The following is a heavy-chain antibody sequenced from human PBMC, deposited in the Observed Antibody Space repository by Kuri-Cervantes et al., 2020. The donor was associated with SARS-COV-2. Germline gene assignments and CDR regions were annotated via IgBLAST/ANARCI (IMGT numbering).Heavy chain of an antibody. CDR3: ARKPYYYGSGSYYGSRPYYYYCGMDV. CDR2: IIPIFGTA. CDR1: GGIFSSYA. Sequence: AVNVSCKASGGIFSSYAISCLRQAPGQGLQWMGGIIPIFGTANYAQKFQGRVTITADESTCTAYMELSSLRSEDTAVYYCARKPYYYGSGSYYGSRPYYYYCGMDVWGQGTTVTVSS. J-gene: IGHJ6*02. D-gene: IGHD3-10*01. V-gene: IGHV1-69*13.